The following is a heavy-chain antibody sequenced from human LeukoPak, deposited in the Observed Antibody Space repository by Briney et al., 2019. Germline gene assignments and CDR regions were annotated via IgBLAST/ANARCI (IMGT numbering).Heavy chain of an antibody. CDR3: ESSSYGKFDY. D-gene: IGHD5-18*01. CDR1: GGTFSSYA. Sequence: RASVKVSCKASGGTFSSYAISWGRQAPGQGLEWMGGIIPIFGTANYAQKFQGRVTITTDESTSTAYMELSSLRAEDTAVYYCESSSYGKFDYWGQGTLVTVSS. V-gene: IGHV1-69*05. CDR2: IIPIFGTA. J-gene: IGHJ4*02.